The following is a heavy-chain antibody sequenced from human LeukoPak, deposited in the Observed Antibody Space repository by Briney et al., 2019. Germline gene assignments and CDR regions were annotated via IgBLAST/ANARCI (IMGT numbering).Heavy chain of an antibody. CDR2: MNSDGTSI. J-gene: IGHJ6*02. D-gene: IGHD3-16*01. CDR1: GFTFTNYW. V-gene: IGHV3-74*01. CDR3: ARGGGLDV. Sequence: PGGSLRLSCVVSGFTFTNYWMQWVRQVPGKGLVWVARMNSDGTSIIHADSVKGRFTISRDNAKNSLYLQMSNLRAEDTAVYFCARGGGLDVWGQGATVTVSS.